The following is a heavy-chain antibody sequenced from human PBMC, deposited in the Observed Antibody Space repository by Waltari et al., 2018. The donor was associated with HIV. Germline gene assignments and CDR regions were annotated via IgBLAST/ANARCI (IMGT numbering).Heavy chain of an antibody. CDR2: INHSGST. CDR1: GGSFSGYP. V-gene: IGHV4-34*01. Sequence: QVHLQHSGAALLHPSAPRSLTCTVHGGSFSGYPWRWLRQPPGKGLGWIGEINHSGSTNYNPSLQSRVTISVDTSKNQFSLKLNSVTAADTAVYYCAIRGMVVLSPFDYWGQGTLVTVSS. J-gene: IGHJ4*02. D-gene: IGHD3-16*01. CDR3: AIRGMVVLSPFDY.